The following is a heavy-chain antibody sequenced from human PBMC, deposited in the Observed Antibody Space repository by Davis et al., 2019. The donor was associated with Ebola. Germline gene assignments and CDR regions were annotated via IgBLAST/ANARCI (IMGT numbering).Heavy chain of an antibody. CDR1: GDSVSINSAG. D-gene: IGHD5-12*01. J-gene: IGHJ4*02. CDR2: TYYNSKWYN. CDR3: AKGWLRSGLDY. Sequence: LRLSCAISGDSVSINSAGWNWLRQSPSRGLEWLGRTYYNSKWYNDYAVSVKSRISINADTSKNQFSLELNSVTPEDTAVYYCAKGWLRSGLDYWGQGILVTVSS. V-gene: IGHV6-1*01.